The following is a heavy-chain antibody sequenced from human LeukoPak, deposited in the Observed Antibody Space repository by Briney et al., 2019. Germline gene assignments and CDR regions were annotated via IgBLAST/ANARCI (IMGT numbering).Heavy chain of an antibody. V-gene: IGHV1-18*01. Sequence: GASVKVSCKASGYTFTSYGISWVRQAPGQGLEWMGWISAYNGNTNYAQKLQGRVTMTTDTSTSTAYMELRSLRSDDTAVYYCARGTDTYDSSGYYPDYWGQGTLATVSS. CDR3: ARGTDTYDSSGYYPDY. J-gene: IGHJ4*02. CDR1: GYTFTSYG. CDR2: ISAYNGNT. D-gene: IGHD3-22*01.